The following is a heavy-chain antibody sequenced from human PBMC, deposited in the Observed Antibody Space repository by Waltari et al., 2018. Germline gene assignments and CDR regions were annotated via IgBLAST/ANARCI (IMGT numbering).Heavy chain of an antibody. CDR2: ISAYNGNT. Sequence: QVQLVQSGAEVKKPGASVKVSCKASGYTFTSYGISWVRQAPGQGLAWMGWISAYNGNTNYAQKLQGRVTMTTDTSTSTAYMELRSLRSDDTAVYYCARDARPIHYYDSSGPGYYFDYWGQGTLVTVSS. CDR1: GYTFTSYG. D-gene: IGHD3-22*01. CDR3: ARDARPIHYYDSSGPGYYFDY. J-gene: IGHJ4*02. V-gene: IGHV1-18*01.